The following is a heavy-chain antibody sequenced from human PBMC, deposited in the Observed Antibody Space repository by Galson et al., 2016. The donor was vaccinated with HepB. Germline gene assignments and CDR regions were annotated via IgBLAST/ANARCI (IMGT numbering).Heavy chain of an antibody. CDR2: VHYSGST. V-gene: IGHV4-31*03. D-gene: IGHD3-16*01. CDR3: ASAGGESGYDFYYGMDV. Sequence: TLSLTCTVSGGSVGNNGFYWSWVRQRPGEGQEWIGYVHYSGSTYHRASLRSRVTISLDSSKNQFSLTLSSVTAADTAVYYCASAGGESGYDFYYGMDVWGQGTSVTVSS. J-gene: IGHJ6*02. CDR1: GGSVGNNGFY.